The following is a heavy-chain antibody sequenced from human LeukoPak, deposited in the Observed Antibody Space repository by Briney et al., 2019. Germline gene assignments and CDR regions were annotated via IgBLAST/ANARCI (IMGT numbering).Heavy chain of an antibody. V-gene: IGHV3-74*01. CDR1: GFTFSTYG. J-gene: IGHJ4*02. D-gene: IGHD2-15*01. Sequence: GGSLRLSCAASGFTFSTYGMHWVRQAPRKGLVWVSRISTDGYTTDYADFVQGRFTASRDNTKNTWSLEMNSLRAEDTAVYYCVVGGSPGYWGQGTLVTVSS. CDR2: ISTDGYTT. CDR3: VVGGSPGY.